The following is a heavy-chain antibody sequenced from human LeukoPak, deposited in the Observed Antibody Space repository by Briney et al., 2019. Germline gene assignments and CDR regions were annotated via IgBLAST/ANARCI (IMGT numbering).Heavy chain of an antibody. CDR3: ARVPVDTAMVSAIDY. CDR1: GGSFNDYY. D-gene: IGHD5-18*01. J-gene: IGHJ4*02. V-gene: IGHV4-34*01. Sequence: SETLSLTCAVYGGSFNDYYWSWIRQPPGKGLEWIGEINHSGSTNYNPSLKSRVTISVDTSKKQFSLRLSSVTAADTAVYYCARVPVDTAMVSAIDYWGQGTLVTVSS. CDR2: INHSGST.